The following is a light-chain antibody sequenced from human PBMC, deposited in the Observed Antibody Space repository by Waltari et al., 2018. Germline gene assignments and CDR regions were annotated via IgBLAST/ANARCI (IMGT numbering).Light chain of an antibody. Sequence: AIQMTQSPSSLSASVGERVTITCRASQGIRNELAWYQQKPGKAPKVLIYGASSLQSGVPSRFTGSGSDTDFTLTISSLQPEDFATYYCLQDYNYPRTFGQGTKLEIK. CDR1: QGIRNE. CDR3: LQDYNYPRT. V-gene: IGKV1-6*01. CDR2: GAS. J-gene: IGKJ2*01.